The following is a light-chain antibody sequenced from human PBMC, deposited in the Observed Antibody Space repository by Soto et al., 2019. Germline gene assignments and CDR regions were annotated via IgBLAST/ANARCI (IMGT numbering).Light chain of an antibody. CDR3: QSYDSSLSGYVV. CDR2: GNS. Sequence: QSVLTQPPSVSGAPGQRVTISCTGSSSNIGAGYDVHWYQQLPGTAPKLLIYGNSNRPSGVPDRFSGSKSGTSASLAITGLQAEEGADYYCQSYDSSLSGYVVVGGGTKLTVL. V-gene: IGLV1-40*01. CDR1: SSNIGAGYD. J-gene: IGLJ2*01.